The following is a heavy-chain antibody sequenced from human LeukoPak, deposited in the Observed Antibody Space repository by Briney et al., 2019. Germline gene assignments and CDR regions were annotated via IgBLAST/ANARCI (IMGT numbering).Heavy chain of an antibody. CDR3: ARGLFGVINPTDY. Sequence: PGGSLRLFCAASGFTFSSYSMNWVRQAPGKGLEWVSYISSSSSTIYYADSVKGRFTISRDNAKDSLYLQMNSLRVEDTAVYFCARGLFGVINPTDYWGQGTLVTVSS. J-gene: IGHJ4*02. CDR1: GFTFSSYS. V-gene: IGHV3-48*04. D-gene: IGHD3-3*01. CDR2: ISSSSSTI.